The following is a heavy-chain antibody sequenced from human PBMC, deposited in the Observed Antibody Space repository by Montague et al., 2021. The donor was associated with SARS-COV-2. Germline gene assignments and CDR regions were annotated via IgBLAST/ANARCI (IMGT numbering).Heavy chain of an antibody. D-gene: IGHD3-22*01. J-gene: IGHJ5*02. Sequence: SETLSLTCTVSGGSISSSSYYWSWIRQPPGKGLEWIGSIYYSGSTYYNPSLKSRVTISVDTSKNQFSLKLSSVTAADTAAYYCARHGITMIVVVIKGGWFDPWGQGTLVTVSS. V-gene: IGHV4-39*01. CDR1: GGSISSSSYY. CDR3: ARHGITMIVVVIKGGWFDP. CDR2: IYYSGST.